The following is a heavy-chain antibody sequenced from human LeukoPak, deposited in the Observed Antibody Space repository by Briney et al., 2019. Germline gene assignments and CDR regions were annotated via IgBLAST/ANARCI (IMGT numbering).Heavy chain of an antibody. CDR1: GFTFSTYS. CDR2: ISSSSSTI. CDR3: ARASFQRWLQLGGD. D-gene: IGHD5-24*01. V-gene: IGHV3-48*02. J-gene: IGHJ4*02. Sequence: GGSLRLSCTASGFTFSTYSMNWVRQAPGKGLEWVSYISSSSSTIYYADSVKGRFTISRDNARNSLYLQMNSLRDEDTAVYYCARASFQRWLQLGGDWGQGALVTVSS.